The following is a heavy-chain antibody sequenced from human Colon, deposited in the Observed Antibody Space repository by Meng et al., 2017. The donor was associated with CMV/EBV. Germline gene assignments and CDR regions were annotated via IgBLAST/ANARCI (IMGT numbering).Heavy chain of an antibody. CDR1: GFTFGDYA. CDR3: TGGYYGSGSYEYAVDI. D-gene: IGHD3-10*01. V-gene: IGHV3-49*04. CDR2: IRSKAYGGTR. J-gene: IGHJ3*02. Sequence: GESLKISCIASGFTFGDYAMNWVRQAPGKGLEWVGFIRSKAYGGTREHAASVKGRFTISRDDSKSTDYLQMNSLKTEDTAMYYCTGGYYGSGSYEYAVDIWGQGTMVTVSS.